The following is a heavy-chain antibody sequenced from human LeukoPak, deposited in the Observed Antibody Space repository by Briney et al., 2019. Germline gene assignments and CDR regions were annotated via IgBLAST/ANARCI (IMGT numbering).Heavy chain of an antibody. J-gene: IGHJ3*02. CDR2: ISSSSSTT. Sequence: GGSLRLSCAASGFTFSRYSMNWVRQAPGKGLEWVSYISSSSSTTYYADSVKGRFTISRDNAKNSLYLQMNSLRAEDTAVYYCVREGIYDTSGYYYEARAFDIWGQGTMVTVSS. V-gene: IGHV3-48*04. D-gene: IGHD3-22*01. CDR3: VREGIYDTSGYYYEARAFDI. CDR1: GFTFSRYS.